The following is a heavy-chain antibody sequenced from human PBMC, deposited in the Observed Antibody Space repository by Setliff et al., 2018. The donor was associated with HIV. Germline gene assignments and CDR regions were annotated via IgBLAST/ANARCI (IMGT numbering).Heavy chain of an antibody. CDR3: ARATTGYSSIWYRNGLTYYYYMDV. D-gene: IGHD6-13*01. CDR1: GGSISSGTYY. CDR2: IYTSGST. Sequence: SETLSLTCTVSGGSISSGTYYWSWVRQPAGKGLEWIGRIYTSGSTYYKPSLKSRVSMSVDTSKNQFSLKLSSVTAADTAIFYCARATTGYSSIWYRNGLTYYYYMDVWGRGTKVTVSS. V-gene: IGHV4-61*02. J-gene: IGHJ6*03.